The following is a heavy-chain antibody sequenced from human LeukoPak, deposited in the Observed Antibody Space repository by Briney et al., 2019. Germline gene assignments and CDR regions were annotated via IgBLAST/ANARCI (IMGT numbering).Heavy chain of an antibody. J-gene: IGHJ4*02. CDR2: IIPKFGTA. Sequence: SVKVSCKASGYTFTSYGISWVRQAPGQGLEWMGGIIPKFGTANYAQKLQGRVTITADKSTSTVHMELRSLRSDDTAVYYCARDYRDVLLWFGELSKWGQGTLVTVSS. CDR3: ARDYRDVLLWFGELSK. V-gene: IGHV1-69*06. D-gene: IGHD3-10*01. CDR1: GYTFTSYG.